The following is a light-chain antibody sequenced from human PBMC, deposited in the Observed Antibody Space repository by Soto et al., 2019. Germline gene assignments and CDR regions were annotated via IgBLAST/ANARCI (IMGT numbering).Light chain of an antibody. CDR3: QKYSSVIT. CDR1: QGISSY. Sequence: DIQMTQSPSSLSASVGDRVTITCRASQGISSYLAWYQQKLGKVPKLLISAASNLQSGVPSRFSGSGSGTDFTLTISSLQPEDVATYYCQKYSSVITFGQGTRLEIK. V-gene: IGKV1-27*01. CDR2: AAS. J-gene: IGKJ5*01.